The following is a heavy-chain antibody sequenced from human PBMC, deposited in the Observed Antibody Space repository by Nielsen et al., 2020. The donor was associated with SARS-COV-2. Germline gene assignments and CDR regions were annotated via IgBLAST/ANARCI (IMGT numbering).Heavy chain of an antibody. Sequence: SVKVSCKASGGTFSSYAISWVRQAPGQGLEWMGGIIPIFGTANYAQKFQGRVSITADESTSTAYMELSSLRSEDTALYHCARQADEYSSPGGDYWGQGTLVTVSS. CDR1: GGTFSSYA. J-gene: IGHJ4*02. CDR3: ARQADEYSSPGGDY. D-gene: IGHD6-6*01. V-gene: IGHV1-69*13. CDR2: IIPIFGTA.